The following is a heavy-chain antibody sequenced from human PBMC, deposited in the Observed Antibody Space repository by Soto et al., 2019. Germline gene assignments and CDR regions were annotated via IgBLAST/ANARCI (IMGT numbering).Heavy chain of an antibody. CDR1: AFTFNNYA. CDR2: IGGSGRTT. D-gene: IGHD3-22*01. Sequence: GALRLSCAASAFTFNNYAMSWVRQAPGKGLEWVSGIGGSGRTTYYADSVKGRFTISRDNSNNTLFLQMNSLRAEDTAVYYCAKSRYSDSSGDFYDYWGQGTLVTVSS. V-gene: IGHV3-23*01. J-gene: IGHJ4*02. CDR3: AKSRYSDSSGDFYDY.